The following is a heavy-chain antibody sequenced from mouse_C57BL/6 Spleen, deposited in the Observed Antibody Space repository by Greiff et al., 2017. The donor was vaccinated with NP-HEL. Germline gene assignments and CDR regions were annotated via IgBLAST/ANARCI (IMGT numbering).Heavy chain of an antibody. Sequence: VQLQQSGPELVKPGASVKISCKASGYAFSSSWMNWVKQRPGKGLEWIGRIYPGDGDTNYNGKFKGKATLTADKSSSTAYMHLSSLTSEDSAVYFCARWLLQGYAMEDWGQGTSVTVSS. D-gene: IGHD2-3*01. V-gene: IGHV1-82*01. CDR1: GYAFSSSW. CDR3: ARWLLQGYAMED. CDR2: IYPGDGDT. J-gene: IGHJ4*01.